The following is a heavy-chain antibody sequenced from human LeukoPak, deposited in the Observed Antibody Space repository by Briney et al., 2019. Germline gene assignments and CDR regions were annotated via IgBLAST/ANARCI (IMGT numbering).Heavy chain of an antibody. CDR1: GFTFSSYG. D-gene: IGHD6-13*01. V-gene: IGHV3-7*01. CDR2: IKQDGSEK. Sequence: GGSLRLSCAASGFTFSSYGMSWVRQAPGKGLEWVANIKQDGSEKYYVDSVKGRFTISRDNAKNSLYLQMNSLRAEDTAVYYRARVAAAGIYYYYNMDVWGKGTTVTVP. J-gene: IGHJ6*03. CDR3: ARVAAAGIYYYYNMDV.